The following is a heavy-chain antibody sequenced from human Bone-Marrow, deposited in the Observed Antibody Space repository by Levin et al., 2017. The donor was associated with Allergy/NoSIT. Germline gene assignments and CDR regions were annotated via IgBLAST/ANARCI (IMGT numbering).Heavy chain of an antibody. CDR2: IYSGGTT. CDR3: AKDRAPCTSTFCFPAFAR. CDR1: GFTVSNNY. Sequence: GGSLRLSCAVSGFTVSNNYMSWVRQAPGKGLEWVSVIYSGGTTYYADSVKGRFTISRDSSKNTLYVEMNNLRAEDTAVYYCAKDRAPCTSTFCFPAFARWGQGTLVTVSS. V-gene: IGHV3-53*01. D-gene: IGHD2-8*01. J-gene: IGHJ3*01.